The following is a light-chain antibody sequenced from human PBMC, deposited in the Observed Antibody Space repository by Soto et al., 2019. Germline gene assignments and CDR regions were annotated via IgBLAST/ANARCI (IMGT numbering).Light chain of an antibody. CDR1: QNVDSRF. CDR3: QQYYSAPHT. Sequence: DIVLTQSPGTLSLSPGERATLSCRASQNVDSRFLGWYQQKFGGAPRLLIDSTSSMATGIPDRFSGSVSGTDFTLTISRLQPEDFAVYYCQQYYSAPHTFGQGTNLEIK. V-gene: IGKV3-20*01. J-gene: IGKJ2*01. CDR2: STS.